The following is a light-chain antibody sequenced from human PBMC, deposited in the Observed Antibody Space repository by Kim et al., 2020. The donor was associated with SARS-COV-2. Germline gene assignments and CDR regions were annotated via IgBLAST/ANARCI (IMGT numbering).Light chain of an antibody. V-gene: IGLV2-23*02. J-gene: IGLJ2*01. CDR1: SSDIGTYNL. CDR2: EVT. Sequence: QSALTQPASVSASPGQSITISCTGTSSDIGTYNLVSWYQQHPGKAPKLMIFEVTERPSGVSNRFSVSTSGHTASLTISGLQAEDAADYYCCSYANSSSSVLFGGGTQLTVL. CDR3: CSYANSSSSVL.